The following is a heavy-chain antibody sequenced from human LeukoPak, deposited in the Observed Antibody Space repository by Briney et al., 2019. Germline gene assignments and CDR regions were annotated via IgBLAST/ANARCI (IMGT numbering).Heavy chain of an antibody. D-gene: IGHD3-22*01. J-gene: IGHJ4*02. V-gene: IGHV3-48*03. CDR1: GFDFSAYE. CDR2: FAGSDTTT. CDR3: TTLGYHLDS. Sequence: PGGSLTLSSAASGFDFSAYEMNWVRQAPGKGLEWVAYFAGSDTTTHYADSVKGRFTISRDNARNFLYLQMSNLRPEDTALYYCTTLGYHLDSWGQGTLVTVSS.